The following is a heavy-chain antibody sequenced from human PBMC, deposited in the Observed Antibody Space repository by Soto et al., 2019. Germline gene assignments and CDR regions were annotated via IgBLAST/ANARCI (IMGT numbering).Heavy chain of an antibody. CDR2: IYWDDDK. V-gene: IGHV2-5*02. D-gene: IGHD3-22*01. Sequence: QITLKESGPTLVKPTQTLTLTCTFSGFSLSTSGVGVGWIRQPPGKALEWLALIYWDDDKRYSPSLKSRLTITKVTSKNQVVLTMTNMDPVDTATYYCAHSGYYDSSGYYYFDYWGQGTLVTVSS. CDR1: GFSLSTSGVG. J-gene: IGHJ4*02. CDR3: AHSGYYDSSGYYYFDY.